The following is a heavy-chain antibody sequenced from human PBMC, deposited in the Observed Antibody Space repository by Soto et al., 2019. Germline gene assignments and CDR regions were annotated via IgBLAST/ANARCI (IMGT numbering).Heavy chain of an antibody. J-gene: IGHJ4*02. CDR1: GFSLTTSGMG. D-gene: IGHD3-3*01. Sequence: QITLNESGPTVVRPTETLTLTCRFSGFSLTTSGMGVGWIRQSPGKAPEGLALIYWDADKRYSASLKSRLTITKDTSKNQVVLTVSDLDTTDTATYYCAHRVLRTVFGLVTTTAIYFDFWGQGTPVAVSS. V-gene: IGHV2-5*02. CDR3: AHRVLRTVFGLVTTTAIYFDF. CDR2: IYWDADK.